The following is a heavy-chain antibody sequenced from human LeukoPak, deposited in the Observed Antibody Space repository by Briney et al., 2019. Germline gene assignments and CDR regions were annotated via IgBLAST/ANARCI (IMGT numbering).Heavy chain of an antibody. D-gene: IGHD2-15*01. CDR1: GGTFSSYA. CDR3: ARVLAATGWFDP. J-gene: IGHJ5*02. CDR2: IIPIFGTA. V-gene: IGHV1-69*01. Sequence: ASVKVSCKASGGTFSSYAISWVRQAPGQGLEWMGGIIPIFGTANYAQKFQGRVTITADESTSTAYMELSSLRSEDTAVYYCARVLAATGWFDPCGQGTLVTVSS.